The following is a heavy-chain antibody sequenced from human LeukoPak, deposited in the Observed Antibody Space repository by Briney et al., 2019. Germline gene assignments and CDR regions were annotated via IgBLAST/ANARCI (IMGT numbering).Heavy chain of an antibody. J-gene: IGHJ4*02. Sequence: PGGSLRLSCATSGFTFSDYAMNWVRQAPGKGLEWVSYISSTSNTIYYADSVKGRFTISRDNAKNSLYLQMNSLRAEDTAVYYCAKQYYYDSSGYLDYWGQGTLVTVSS. CDR3: AKQYYYDSSGYLDY. CDR1: GFTFSDYA. V-gene: IGHV3-48*01. D-gene: IGHD3-22*01. CDR2: ISSTSNTI.